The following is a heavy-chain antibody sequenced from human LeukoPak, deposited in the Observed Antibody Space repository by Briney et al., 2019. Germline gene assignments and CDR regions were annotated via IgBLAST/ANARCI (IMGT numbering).Heavy chain of an antibody. CDR2: IHHNWNT. CDR1: GDSISTSSYY. V-gene: IGHV4-39*07. Sequence: SETLSLTCLVSGDSISTSSYYWGWTRQPPGKGLEWIASIHHNWNTYYNPSLKSRVIVSLDKSKNQFSLILRSVTAADTAVYYCATDRGYYDTIGYTYNWFDPWGQGTLVTVSS. D-gene: IGHD3-22*01. CDR3: ATDRGYYDTIGYTYNWFDP. J-gene: IGHJ5*02.